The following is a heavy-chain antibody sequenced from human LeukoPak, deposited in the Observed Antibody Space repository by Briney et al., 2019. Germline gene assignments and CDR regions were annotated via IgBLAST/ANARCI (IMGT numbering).Heavy chain of an antibody. D-gene: IGHD5-18*01. V-gene: IGHV1-3*01. CDR3: ARDAGIQLNGNWFDP. CDR2: INAGNGNT. J-gene: IGHJ5*02. CDR1: GYTFTSYA. Sequence: GASVKVSCKASGYTFTSYAMHWVRQAPGQRLEWMGWINAGNGNTKYSQKFQGRVTITTDESTSTAYMELSSLRSEDTAVYYCARDAGIQLNGNWFDPWGQGTLVTVSS.